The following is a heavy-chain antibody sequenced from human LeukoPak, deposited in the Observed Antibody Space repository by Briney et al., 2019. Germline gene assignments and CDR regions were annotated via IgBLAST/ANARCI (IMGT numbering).Heavy chain of an antibody. CDR2: IYSDGST. Sequence: GGSLRLSCAASGLTVRSNYMSWVRQAPGKGLEWVSVIYSDGSTYYEDSVKGRFTISRDNSKNTLSLQMNSLRAEDTAVYYCARVAGIEDSSGSFDYWGQGTLVTVPS. J-gene: IGHJ4*02. CDR3: ARVAGIEDSSGSFDY. V-gene: IGHV3-53*01. D-gene: IGHD3-22*01. CDR1: GLTVRSNY.